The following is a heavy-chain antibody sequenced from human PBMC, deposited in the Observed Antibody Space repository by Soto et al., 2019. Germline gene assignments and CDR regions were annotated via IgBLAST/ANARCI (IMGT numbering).Heavy chain of an antibody. CDR2: IWSDGSNE. V-gene: IGHV3-33*01. Sequence: QVHLVESGGGVVQPEKSLRLSCAASGFTFTNYGMQWVRQAPGKGLEWVAGIWSDGSNEYYTDSVKGRFTISRDNSKNTLSLQMTILRVEETVVYYCLRYYTFGSGISYGHKCFYPWGQGTLFSGSS. CDR1: GFTFTNYG. D-gene: IGHD3-10*01. J-gene: IGHJ5*02. CDR3: LRYYTFGSGISYGHKCFYP.